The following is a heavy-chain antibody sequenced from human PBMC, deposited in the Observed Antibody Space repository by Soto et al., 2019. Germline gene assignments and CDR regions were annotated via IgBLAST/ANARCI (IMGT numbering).Heavy chain of an antibody. CDR1: GSTFSSYA. D-gene: IGHD3-22*01. CDR2: ISGSGGST. CDR3: APGGYYDSIGYYYPFVP. J-gene: IGHJ5*02. Sequence: GGSLRLSCAASGSTFSSYAMSWVRQAPGKGLEWVSAISGSGGSTYYADSVKGRFTISRDNSKNTLYLQMNSMRAEDTAVYYCAPGGYYDSIGYYYPFVPWGQGTLATVAS. V-gene: IGHV3-23*01.